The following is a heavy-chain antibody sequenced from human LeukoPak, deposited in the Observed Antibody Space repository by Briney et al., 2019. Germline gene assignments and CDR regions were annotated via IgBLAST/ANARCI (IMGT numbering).Heavy chain of an antibody. CDR3: ARDRGYYGSAYDAFDI. J-gene: IGHJ3*02. CDR1: GFTFSSYG. Sequence: GGSLRLSCAASGFTFSSYGMHWVRQAPGKGLEWVAVIWYDVSNKYYADSVKGRFTISRDNSKYTLYLQMNSLRAEDTAVYYCARDRGYYGSAYDAFDIWGQGTMVTVSS. V-gene: IGHV3-33*01. D-gene: IGHD3-10*01. CDR2: IWYDVSNK.